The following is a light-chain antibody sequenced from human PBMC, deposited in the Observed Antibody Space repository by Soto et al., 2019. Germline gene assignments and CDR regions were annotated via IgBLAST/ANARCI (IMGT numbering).Light chain of an antibody. J-gene: IGKJ2*01. V-gene: IGKV1-39*01. Sequence: DIQMTQSPSSMSASVGDRVTITCRASQSIGTYLNWYHHKPGKAPNLLIYAATTLQTGVPSRFSGSGFGTDFTLTISSVQPEDFATYYFQQTYRVPDTFGQGTKLEI. CDR1: QSIGTY. CDR3: QQTYRVPDT. CDR2: AAT.